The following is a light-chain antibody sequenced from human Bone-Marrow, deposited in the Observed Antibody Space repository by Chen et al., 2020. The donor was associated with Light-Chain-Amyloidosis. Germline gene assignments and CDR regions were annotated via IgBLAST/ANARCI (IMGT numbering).Light chain of an antibody. CDR3: QSYDNTLNGWV. Sequence: QSLMTQPPSVSGAPGQTVTISCTGSITNVGAGYDVQWYHQLPGTAPKLLIYGNRNRPSGVPDRFSGSKSGTSASLTITGLQTEDEADYHCQSYDNTLNGWVFGGGTKLTVL. V-gene: IGLV1-40*01. J-gene: IGLJ3*02. CDR2: GNR. CDR1: ITNVGAGYD.